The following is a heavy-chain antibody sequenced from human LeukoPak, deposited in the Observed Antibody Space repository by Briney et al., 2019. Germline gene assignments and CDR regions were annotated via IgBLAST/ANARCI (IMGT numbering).Heavy chain of an antibody. CDR3: VRVPY. CDR1: GFTFNTYY. CDR2: TSGDGSTT. Sequence: PGGSLRLSCEASGFTFNTYYMHWVRQAPGKGLVWVSRTSGDGSTTIYADSVKGRFTISRDNAKNSLYLQMNSLRADDTAVYYCVRVPYWGQGTLVTVSS. J-gene: IGHJ4*02. V-gene: IGHV3-74*01.